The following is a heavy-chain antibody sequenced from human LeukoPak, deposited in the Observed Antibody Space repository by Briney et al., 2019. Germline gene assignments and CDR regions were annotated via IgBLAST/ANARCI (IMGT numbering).Heavy chain of an antibody. CDR2: IYYSGST. J-gene: IGHJ3*02. D-gene: IGHD3-10*01. Sequence: SETLSLTCTVSGGSISSYYWSWIRQPPGKGLEWIGYIYYSGSTNYNPPLKSRVTISVDTSKNQFSLKLSSVTAADTAVYYCARRSGSRDAFDIWGQGTMVTVSS. V-gene: IGHV4-59*01. CDR3: ARRSGSRDAFDI. CDR1: GGSISSYY.